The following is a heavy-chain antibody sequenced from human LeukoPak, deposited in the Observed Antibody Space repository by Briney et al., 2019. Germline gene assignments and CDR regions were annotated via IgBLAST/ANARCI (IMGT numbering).Heavy chain of an antibody. Sequence: RGASVKVSCKVSGHTLTELSLHWVRQAPGKGLEWMGGLDPEAGEMIYSQKFQGRVTMTEDTSTDIAYMEMSSLRSEDTAVYYCATGHTWWDLLNYWGQGTLVTVSS. CDR1: GHTLTELS. CDR3: ATGHTWWDLLNY. V-gene: IGHV1-24*01. CDR2: LDPEAGEM. J-gene: IGHJ4*02. D-gene: IGHD1-26*01.